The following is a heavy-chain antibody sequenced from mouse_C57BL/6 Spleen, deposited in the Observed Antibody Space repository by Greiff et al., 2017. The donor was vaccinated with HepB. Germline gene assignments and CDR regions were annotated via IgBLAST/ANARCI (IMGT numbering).Heavy chain of an antibody. J-gene: IGHJ2*01. D-gene: IGHD1-2*01. CDR1: GYTFTSYW. Sequence: VQLQQPGAELVKPGASVKLSCKASGYTFTSYWMHWVKQRPGQGLEWIGMIHPNSGSTNYNEKFKSKATLTVDKSSSTAYMQLSSLTSEDSAVYYCARLTTAPYFDDWGQGTTLTVSS. CDR2: IHPNSGST. V-gene: IGHV1-64*01. CDR3: ARLTTAPYFDD.